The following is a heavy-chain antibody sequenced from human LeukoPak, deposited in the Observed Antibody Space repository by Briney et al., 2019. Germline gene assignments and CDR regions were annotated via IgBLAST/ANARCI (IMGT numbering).Heavy chain of an antibody. CDR1: GGSISSYY. D-gene: IGHD3-10*01. CDR3: ARDFGRADV. J-gene: IGHJ6*02. V-gene: IGHV4-4*07. CDR2: IYTSGT. Sequence: SETLSLTCTVSGGSISSYYWSWIRQPAGKGLEWIGRIYTSGTNYNPSLKSRITMSVDTSKSQFTLKLSSVTAADTAVYYCARDFGRADVWGQGTTVTVS.